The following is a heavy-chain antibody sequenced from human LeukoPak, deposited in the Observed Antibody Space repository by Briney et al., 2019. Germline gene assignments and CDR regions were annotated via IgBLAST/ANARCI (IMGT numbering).Heavy chain of an antibody. J-gene: IGHJ6*02. Sequence: GESLKISCKGSGYSFTSYWIGWVRQMPGKGLEWMGIIYPGDSDTRYSPSFQDQVTISAVKSISTAYLQWSSLKASDTAMYYCARSYSSSPTNYYGMDVWGQGTTVTVSS. V-gene: IGHV5-51*01. CDR1: GYSFTSYW. D-gene: IGHD6-13*01. CDR2: IYPGDSDT. CDR3: ARSYSSSPTNYYGMDV.